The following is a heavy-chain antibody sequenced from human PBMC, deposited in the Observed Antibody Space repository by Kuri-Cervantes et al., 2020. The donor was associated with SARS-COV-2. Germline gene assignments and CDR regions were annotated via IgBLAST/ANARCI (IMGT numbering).Heavy chain of an antibody. CDR2: ISGSGGST. V-gene: IGHV3-23*01. CDR1: GFTFSSYA. D-gene: IGHD1-26*01. J-gene: IGHJ6*02. CDR3: AKCGELLTSSYYYYGMDV. Sequence: ETLSLTCAASGFTFSSYAMSWVRQAPGKGLEWAPAISGSGGSTYYADSVKGRFTISRDNSKNTLYLQMNSLRAEDTAVYYCAKCGELLTSSYYYYGMDVWGQGTTVTDSS.